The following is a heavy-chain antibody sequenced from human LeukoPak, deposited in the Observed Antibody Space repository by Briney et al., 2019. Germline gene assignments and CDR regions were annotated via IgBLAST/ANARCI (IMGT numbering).Heavy chain of an antibody. D-gene: IGHD6-13*01. CDR1: GFTFDDYA. CDR2: ISWNSGSI. Sequence: PGGSLRLSCAASGFTFDDYAMHWVRHAPGKGLEWVSGISWNSGSIGYADSVKGRFTISRDNAKNSLYLQMNSLRAEDTALYYCAKDRYSSSPWAYNWFDPWGQGTLVTVSS. CDR3: AKDRYSSSPWAYNWFDP. V-gene: IGHV3-9*01. J-gene: IGHJ5*02.